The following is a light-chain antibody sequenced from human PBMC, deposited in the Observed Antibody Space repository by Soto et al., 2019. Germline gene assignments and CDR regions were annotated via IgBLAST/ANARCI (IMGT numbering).Light chain of an antibody. J-gene: IGLJ1*01. Sequence: QSALTQPASVSGSPGQLITISCTGTSSDVGGYNYVSWYQQHPGKAPKLMIYDVSNRPSGVSNRFSGSKSGNTASLTISGLQAEDEADYYCSSYTSSSTLDYVFGTGTKLTVL. CDR1: SSDVGGYNY. CDR2: DVS. CDR3: SSYTSSSTLDYV. V-gene: IGLV2-14*01.